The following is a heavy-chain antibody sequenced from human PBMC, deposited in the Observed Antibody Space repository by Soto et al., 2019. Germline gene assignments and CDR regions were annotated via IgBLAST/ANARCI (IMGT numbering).Heavy chain of an antibody. V-gene: IGHV3-23*01. D-gene: IGHD2-8*01. Sequence: GGSLRLSCAASGFTFSSYAMSWVRQAPGKGLEWVSAISGSGGSTYYADSVKGRFTISRDNSKNTLYLQMNSLRAEDTAVYYCSRDLTPHNGHVGYDAFDIWGQGTMVTVSS. CDR1: GFTFSSYA. CDR3: SRDLTPHNGHVGYDAFDI. CDR2: ISGSGGST. J-gene: IGHJ3*02.